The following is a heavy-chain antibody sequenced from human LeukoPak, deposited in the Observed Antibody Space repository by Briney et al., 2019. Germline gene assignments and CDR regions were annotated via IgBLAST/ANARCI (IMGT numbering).Heavy chain of an antibody. CDR3: ARVETIGYQFDY. V-gene: IGHV4-39*07. D-gene: IGHD2-2*01. CDR1: GGSISSGSYY. J-gene: IGHJ4*02. CDR2: IYYGGST. Sequence: SETLSLTCTVSGGSISSGSYYWGWIRQPPGKGLEWIGSIYYGGSTYHNPSLKSRVTISVDTSKNQLSPKVKYVTAADTAVYYCARVETIGYQFDYWGQGALVTVSS.